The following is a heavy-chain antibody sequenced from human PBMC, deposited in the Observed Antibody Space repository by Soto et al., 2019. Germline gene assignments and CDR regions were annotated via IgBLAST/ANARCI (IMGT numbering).Heavy chain of an antibody. CDR3: AKHLSYGESVFDP. Sequence: GGSLRLSCAASGFSFSNYGMSWVRQAPGKGLEWVATIRGSSETANLADSVKGRFTISRDNSKNTLYLQMHSLRVEDTGVYYCAKHLSYGESVFDPWGQGTRVTV. J-gene: IGHJ5*02. D-gene: IGHD3-10*01. V-gene: IGHV3-23*01. CDR2: IRGSSETA. CDR1: GFSFSNYG.